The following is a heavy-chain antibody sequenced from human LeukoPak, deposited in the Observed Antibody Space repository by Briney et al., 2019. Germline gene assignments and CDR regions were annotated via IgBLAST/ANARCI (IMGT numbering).Heavy chain of an antibody. CDR3: ARGGQWLGES. J-gene: IGHJ4*02. D-gene: IGHD6-19*01. Sequence: SETLSLTCDVSGYSISSGFHWGWIRQPPGKGLEWIGSIYHTGSTYYDPPLTSRVTILVDTSKNQFSLKLTSVTAADTAVYYCARGGQWLGESWGQGTLVIVSS. V-gene: IGHV4-38-2*01. CDR2: IYHTGST. CDR1: GYSISSGFH.